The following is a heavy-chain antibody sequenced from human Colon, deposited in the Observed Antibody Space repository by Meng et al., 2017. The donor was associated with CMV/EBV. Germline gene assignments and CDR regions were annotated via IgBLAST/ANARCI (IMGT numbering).Heavy chain of an antibody. CDR1: GFTLKTYM. J-gene: IGHJ4*02. V-gene: IGHV3-23*01. CDR2: LGGSGGIT. D-gene: IGHD2-15*01. Sequence: GGSLRLSCVASGFTLKTYMMTWVRQAPGKGLEWVAGLGGSGGITLYADSVKGRFTISRDFSKNTLYLQMTGLRADDSALYFCARDPIAHAGSYFDSWGQGTTVTVSS. CDR3: ARDPIAHAGSYFDS.